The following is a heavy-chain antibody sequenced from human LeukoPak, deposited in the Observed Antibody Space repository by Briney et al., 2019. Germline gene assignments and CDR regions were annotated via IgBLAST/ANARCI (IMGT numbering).Heavy chain of an antibody. D-gene: IGHD2-15*01. Sequence: SETLSLTCAVYGGSFSGYYWSWIRQPPGKGLEWIGEINHSGSTNYNPSLKSRVTISVDTSKNQFSLKLSSVTAADTAVYYCARVTPYCRGGSCYFNWFDPWGQGTLVTVSS. CDR1: GGSFSGYY. V-gene: IGHV4-34*01. CDR2: INHSGST. CDR3: ARVTPYCRGGSCYFNWFDP. J-gene: IGHJ5*02.